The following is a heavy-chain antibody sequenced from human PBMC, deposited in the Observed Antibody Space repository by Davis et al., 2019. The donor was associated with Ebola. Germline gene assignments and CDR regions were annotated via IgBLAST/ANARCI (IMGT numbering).Heavy chain of an antibody. CDR2: IYPGDSDT. D-gene: IGHD6-6*01. Sequence: GESLKISCQGSGYSFTSYWIGWVRQMPGKGLEWMGIIYPGDSDTRYSPSFQGQVTISADKSISTAYLQWSSLKASDTAMYYCARQDPNSIAAPYYGMDVWGQGTTVTVSS. CDR1: GYSFTSYW. V-gene: IGHV5-51*01. J-gene: IGHJ6*02. CDR3: ARQDPNSIAAPYYGMDV.